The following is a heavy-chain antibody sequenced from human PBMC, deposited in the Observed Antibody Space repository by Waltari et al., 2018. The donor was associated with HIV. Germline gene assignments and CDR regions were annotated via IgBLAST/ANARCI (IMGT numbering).Heavy chain of an antibody. CDR2: INAGNGNT. Sequence: QVQLVQSGAEVKKPGASVKVSCKASGYTFTSYAMHWVRQAPGQRLEWMGWINAGNGNTKYSQKFQGRVTITRDTSASTAYMELSSLRSEDTAVYYCARAGLYCSSTSCSTFDPWGQGTLVTVSS. D-gene: IGHD2-2*01. J-gene: IGHJ5*02. V-gene: IGHV1-3*01. CDR1: GYTFTSYA. CDR3: ARAGLYCSSTSCSTFDP.